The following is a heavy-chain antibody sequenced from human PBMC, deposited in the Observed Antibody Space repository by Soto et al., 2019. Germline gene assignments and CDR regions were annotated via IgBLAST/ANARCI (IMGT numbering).Heavy chain of an antibody. CDR1: GGTFSSYA. CDR3: AREDCRGGSCYPGGDYDDGMYV. J-gene: IGHJ6*02. D-gene: IGHD2-15*01. Sequence: QVQLVQSGAEVKKPGSSVKVSCKASGGTFSSYAISWVRQAPGQGLEWMGGIIPIFGTANYAQKFKGRVTITADKSTSTAHMALSSLEAEDRAVYYCAREDCRGGSCYPGGDYDDGMYVCGQGTTVIV. V-gene: IGHV1-69*06. CDR2: IIPIFGTA.